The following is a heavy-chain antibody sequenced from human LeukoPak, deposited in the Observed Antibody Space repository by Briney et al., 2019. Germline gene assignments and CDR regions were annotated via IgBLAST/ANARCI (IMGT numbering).Heavy chain of an antibody. CDR1: GYTLTELS. J-gene: IGHJ3*02. V-gene: IGHV1-24*01. CDR2: FDPEDGET. D-gene: IGHD3-22*01. CDR3: ATFGIVVVTPDAFDI. Sequence: ASVQVSCKASGYTLTELSMHWVRQAPGKGLEGMGGFDPEDGETIYAQQFQGRVTMTEDTSTDTAYMELSSLRSEDTAVYYCATFGIVVVTPDAFDIWGQGTMVTVSS.